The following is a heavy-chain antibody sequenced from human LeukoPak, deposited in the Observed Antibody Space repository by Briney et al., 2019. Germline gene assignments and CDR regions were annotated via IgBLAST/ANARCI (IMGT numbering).Heavy chain of an antibody. CDR3: ARDLPSADDAFDI. Sequence: SGTLSLTCTVSGGSIDSYYWSWIRQPPGKGLEWIGYVYYSDTTNYNPSLKSRVTISIDTSKNQFSLKLNSATAADTAVYYCARDLPSADDAFDIWGQGTMVTVSS. CDR2: VYYSDTT. J-gene: IGHJ3*02. V-gene: IGHV4-59*01. CDR1: GGSIDSYY. D-gene: IGHD2-2*01.